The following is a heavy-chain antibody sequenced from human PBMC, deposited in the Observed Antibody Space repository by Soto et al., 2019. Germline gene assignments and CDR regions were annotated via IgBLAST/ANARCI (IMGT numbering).Heavy chain of an antibody. CDR2: ISGSGGST. J-gene: IGHJ4*02. CDR3: AKDNMAYCGGDCYHHF. D-gene: IGHD2-21*02. V-gene: IGHV3-23*01. Sequence: PGGSLRLSCAASGFTFSSYAMSWVRQAPGKGLEWVSAISGSGGSTYYADSVKGRFTISRDNSKNTLYLQMNSLRVEDTAVYFCAKDNMAYCGGDCYHHFWGQGTLVTVSS. CDR1: GFTFSSYA.